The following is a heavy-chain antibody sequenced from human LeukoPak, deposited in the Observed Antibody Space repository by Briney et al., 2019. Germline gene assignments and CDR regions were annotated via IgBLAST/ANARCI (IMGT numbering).Heavy chain of an antibody. V-gene: IGHV4-59*05. CDR1: GGSISSYH. CDR3: ARAPLLWFPYYFDY. D-gene: IGHD3-10*01. J-gene: IGHJ4*02. Sequence: SETLSLTCTVSGGSISSYHWSWIRQPPGKGLEWIGSIYYVGSTYYNPSLKSRVTISVDTSKNQFSLKLSSVTAADTAVYYCARAPLLWFPYYFDYWGQGTLVTASS. CDR2: IYYVGST.